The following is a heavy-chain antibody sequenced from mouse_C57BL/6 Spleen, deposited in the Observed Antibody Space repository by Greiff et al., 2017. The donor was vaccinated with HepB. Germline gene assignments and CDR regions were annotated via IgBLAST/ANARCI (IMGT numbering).Heavy chain of an antibody. CDR1: GFTFSNYW. Sequence: EVKLQESGGGLVQPGGSMKLSCVASGFTFSNYWMNWVRQSPEKGLEWVAQIRLKSDNYATHYAESVKGRFTISRDDSKSSVYLQMNNLRAEDTGIYYCTGGTNYFDYWGQGTTLTVSS. CDR3: TGGTNYFDY. CDR2: IRLKSDNYAT. V-gene: IGHV6-3*01. D-gene: IGHD1-3*01. J-gene: IGHJ2*01.